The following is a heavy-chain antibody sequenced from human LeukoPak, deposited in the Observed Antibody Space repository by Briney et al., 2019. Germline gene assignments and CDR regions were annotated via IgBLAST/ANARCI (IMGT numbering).Heavy chain of an antibody. CDR2: ISSSSSYI. V-gene: IGHV3-21*01. Sequence: GGSLRLSCAASGFTFSSYSMNWVRQAPGKGLEWVSSISSSSSYIYYADSVKGRFTISRDNAKNSLYLQMNSLRAEDTAVYYCARDTHIAAAGTTFDYWGQGTLVTVSS. CDR1: GFTFSSYS. J-gene: IGHJ4*02. D-gene: IGHD6-13*01. CDR3: ARDTHIAAAGTTFDY.